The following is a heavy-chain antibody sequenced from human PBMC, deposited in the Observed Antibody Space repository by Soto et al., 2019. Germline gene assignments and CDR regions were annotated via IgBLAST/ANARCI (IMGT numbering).Heavy chain of an antibody. V-gene: IGHV1-69*12. CDR1: GDTFSTYT. D-gene: IGHD3-3*02. Sequence: QVQLVQSGAEVKKPGSSVKVSCTASGDTFSTYTITWMRQAPGQGLEWMGGIIPRSATSNYAQKFQGRVTMTVDESTSTAYMDPSSLRSADTGVYYCAREGLLLVPTSVNSDYFYYAMDVWGQGTTVAVSS. CDR3: AREGLLLVPTSVNSDYFYYAMDV. J-gene: IGHJ6*02. CDR2: IIPRSATS.